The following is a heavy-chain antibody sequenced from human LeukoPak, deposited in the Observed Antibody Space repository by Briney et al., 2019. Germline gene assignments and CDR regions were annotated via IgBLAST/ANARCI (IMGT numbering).Heavy chain of an antibody. CDR2: IYYSGST. Sequence: PSETLSLTCTVSGGSISSNNYYWVWLRPPPGKELEWIGSIYYSGSTYYNPSLKIRVTISVDTYKNQFSLKLSSVTAADTAVYYCANRMDTAMVRGYRGADYWGQGTLVTVSS. V-gene: IGHV4-39*01. CDR3: ANRMDTAMVRGYRGADY. J-gene: IGHJ4*02. CDR1: GGSISSNNYY. D-gene: IGHD5-18*01.